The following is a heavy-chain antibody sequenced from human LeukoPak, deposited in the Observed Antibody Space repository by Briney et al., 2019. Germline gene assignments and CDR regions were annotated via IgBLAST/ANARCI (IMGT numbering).Heavy chain of an antibody. CDR3: ARSSGSYYTGYFDY. CDR2: INPSSGST. D-gene: IGHD1-26*01. V-gene: IGHV1-46*01. Sequence: GASVTLSCTASGSTFTSYYMHCVRHATGQGLEWMGIINPSSGSTSYAQKFQGRVTMTRDMSTSTVYMELSSLRSEDTAVYDCARSSGSYYTGYFDYWGQGTLVTVSS. CDR1: GSTFTSYY. J-gene: IGHJ4*02.